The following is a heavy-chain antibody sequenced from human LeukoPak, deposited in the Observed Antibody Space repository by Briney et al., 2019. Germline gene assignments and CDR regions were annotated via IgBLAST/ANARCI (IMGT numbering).Heavy chain of an antibody. CDR1: GYTFTSYD. CDR3: TRGLVVLSAASWAFDI. V-gene: IGHV1-8*01. Sequence: ASVTVSFKASGYTFTSYDINWVRQATGQGLEWMGWMNPNSGNTGYAQKFQARVSTTRNTSISTAYMELSSLRSEDTAVYYCTRGLVVLSAASWAFDIWGQGTMVTVSS. D-gene: IGHD2-15*01. CDR2: MNPNSGNT. J-gene: IGHJ3*02.